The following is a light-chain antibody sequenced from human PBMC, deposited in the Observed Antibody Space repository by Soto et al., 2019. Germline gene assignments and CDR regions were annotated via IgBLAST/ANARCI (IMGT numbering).Light chain of an antibody. V-gene: IGKV3-20*01. CDR3: QQYGSSPTT. CDR1: QSVSSSS. Sequence: EIVLTQSPGTLSLSPGERATLSCRTSQSVSSSSLAWYQQKPGQAPRLLIYGASTRATGIPDSFSGSGSGTDFTLTISRLEPEDFAVYYCQQYGSSPTTFGQGTKVEIK. CDR2: GAS. J-gene: IGKJ1*01.